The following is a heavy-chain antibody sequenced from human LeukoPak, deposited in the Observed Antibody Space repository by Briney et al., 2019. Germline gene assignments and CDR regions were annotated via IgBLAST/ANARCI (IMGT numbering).Heavy chain of an antibody. CDR3: ARGGQAGTGDL. D-gene: IGHD3-10*01. V-gene: IGHV3-7*01. Sequence: QSGGSLRLSCAASGFHVITYYMNWFRQSPGKGLEWVANIKQDGSETYHVDSVKGRFTISRDNAKDSLYLEMNSLRAEDTAVYYCARGGQAGTGDLWGQGTLVTVSS. J-gene: IGHJ5*02. CDR1: GFHVITYY. CDR2: IKQDGSET.